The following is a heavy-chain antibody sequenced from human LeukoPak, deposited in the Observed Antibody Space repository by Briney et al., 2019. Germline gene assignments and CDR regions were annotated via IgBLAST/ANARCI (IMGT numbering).Heavy chain of an antibody. CDR2: INHSGST. Sequence: SETLSLTCAVYGGSFSGYYWSWIRQPPGKGLEWIGEINHSGSTNYNPSLKSRVTISVDTSKNQFSLKLSSVTAADTAVYYCARGLPDYGDYEVDWFDPWGQGALVTVSS. CDR3: ARGLPDYGDYEVDWFDP. J-gene: IGHJ5*02. D-gene: IGHD4-17*01. V-gene: IGHV4-34*01. CDR1: GGSFSGYY.